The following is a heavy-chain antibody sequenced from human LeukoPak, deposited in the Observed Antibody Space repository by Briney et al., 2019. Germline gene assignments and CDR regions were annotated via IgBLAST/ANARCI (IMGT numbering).Heavy chain of an antibody. D-gene: IGHD6-13*01. Sequence: GGSLRLSCATSGFSFSSYGMHWVRQAPGKGLEWVALIWDDGSTKDYADSVKGRFTISRDNSKNTLYLQMDSLRPEDTAIYYCARDRRYSSNWYAYDIWGQGTMVTVSS. CDR2: IWDDGSTK. J-gene: IGHJ3*02. CDR3: ARDRRYSSNWYAYDI. CDR1: GFSFSSYG. V-gene: IGHV3-33*01.